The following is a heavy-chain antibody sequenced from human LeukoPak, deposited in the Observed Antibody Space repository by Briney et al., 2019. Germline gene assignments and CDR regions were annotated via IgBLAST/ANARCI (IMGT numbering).Heavy chain of an antibody. V-gene: IGHV3-11*04. CDR2: ISSSGSTI. CDR1: GFTFSDYY. J-gene: IGHJ6*02. Sequence: PGGSLRLSCAASGFTFSDYYMSWIRQAPGKGLEWVSYISSSGSTIYYADSVKGRFTISRDNAKNSLYLQMNSLRAEDTAVYYCAREGGMDYYDSSDYYYYGMDVWGQGTTVTVSS. D-gene: IGHD3-22*01. CDR3: AREGGMDYYDSSDYYYYGMDV.